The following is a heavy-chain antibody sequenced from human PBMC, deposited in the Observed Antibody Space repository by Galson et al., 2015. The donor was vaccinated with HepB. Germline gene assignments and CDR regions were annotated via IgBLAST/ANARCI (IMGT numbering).Heavy chain of an antibody. J-gene: IGHJ5*02. V-gene: IGHV3-33*01. CDR3: ARGIGGNWFDP. Sequence: SLRLSCAASGFTFSSYGMHWVRQAPGKGLEWVAVIWYDGSNKYYADSVKGRFTISRDNSKNTLYLQMNSLRAEDTAVYYCARGIGGNWFDPWGQGTLVTVSS. D-gene: IGHD2-15*01. CDR1: GFTFSSYG. CDR2: IWYDGSNK.